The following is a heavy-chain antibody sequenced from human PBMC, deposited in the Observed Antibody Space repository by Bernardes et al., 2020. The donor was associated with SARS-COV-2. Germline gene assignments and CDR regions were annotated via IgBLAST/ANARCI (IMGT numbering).Heavy chain of an antibody. CDR3: ANYDNYYAMDV. CDR1: GLTFRKFW. V-gene: IGHV3-74*01. J-gene: IGHJ6*02. CDR2: INGDGTST. D-gene: IGHD3-16*01. Sequence: GGSLRLSCAASGLTFRKFWMHWVRQVPGKGLVWVSRINGDGTSTDYADSVRGRFTISRDNAKSTLYLQMNSLRAEDTAVYYCANYDNYYAMDVWGQGTTVTVSS.